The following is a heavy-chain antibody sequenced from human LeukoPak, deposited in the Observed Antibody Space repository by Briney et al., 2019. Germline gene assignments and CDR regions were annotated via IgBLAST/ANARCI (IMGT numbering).Heavy chain of an antibody. J-gene: IGHJ4*02. D-gene: IGHD6-6*01. V-gene: IGHV4-39*07. CDR1: GGSISSSSYY. Sequence: RPSETLSLTCTVSGGSISSSSYYWGWVRQPPGKGLEWIGSIYHSGSTYYNPSLKSRVTISVDTSKNQFSLKLSSVTAADTAVYYCARLAARHPFDYWGQGTLVTVSS. CDR3: ARLAARHPFDY. CDR2: IYHSGST.